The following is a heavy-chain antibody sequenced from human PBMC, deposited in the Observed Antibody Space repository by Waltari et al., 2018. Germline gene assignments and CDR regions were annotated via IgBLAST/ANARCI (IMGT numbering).Heavy chain of an antibody. CDR2: IYPGDSHA. Sequence: VQLLQSGAEVKKAGESLRLSCRTPGFRLSRYWMGWVRQMPGKGLEGMGIIYPGDSHARYSPSFPGQVTISADKSLSTAYLQWNSLKVSDTAMYYCARRDPTESWYFDLWGRGSLVTVSS. V-gene: IGHV5-51*03. D-gene: IGHD2-21*02. CDR3: ARRDPTESWYFDL. CDR1: GFRLSRYW. J-gene: IGHJ2*01.